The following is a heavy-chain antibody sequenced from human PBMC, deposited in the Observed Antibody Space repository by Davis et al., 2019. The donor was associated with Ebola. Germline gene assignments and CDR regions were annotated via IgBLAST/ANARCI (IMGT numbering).Heavy chain of an antibody. CDR1: GYSFSNYW. CDR3: ARLPPHYYYYMDV. V-gene: IGHV5-10-1*01. Sequence: GESLKISCEGSGYSFSNYWLTWVRQMPGKGLEWMGRIDPSDSYTHYGPSFQGHVTISADKSISTAYLQWNSLKASDTAIYFCARLPPHYYYYMDVWGKGTMVIVSS. CDR2: IDPSDSYT. J-gene: IGHJ6*03.